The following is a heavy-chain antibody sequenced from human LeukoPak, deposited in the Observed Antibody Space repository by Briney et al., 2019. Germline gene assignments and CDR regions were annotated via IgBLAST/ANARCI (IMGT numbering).Heavy chain of an antibody. Sequence: PSQTLSLTCTVSDGSISSGGYYWSWIRQHPGKGLEWIGYIYYSGSTYYNPSLKSRVTISVDTSKNQFSLKLSSVTAADTAVYYCARGEAAAEDYWGQGTLVTVSS. J-gene: IGHJ4*02. V-gene: IGHV4-31*03. CDR1: DGSISSGGYY. CDR3: ARGEAAAEDY. D-gene: IGHD6-13*01. CDR2: IYYSGST.